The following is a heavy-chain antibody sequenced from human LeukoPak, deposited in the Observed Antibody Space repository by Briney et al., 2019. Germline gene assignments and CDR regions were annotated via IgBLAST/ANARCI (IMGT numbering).Heavy chain of an antibody. D-gene: IGHD5-18*01. J-gene: IGHJ4*02. V-gene: IGHV3-43*01. CDR1: GFTFDDYT. CDR2: ISWDGGST. Sequence: GGSLRLSCAASGFTFDDYTMHWVRQAPGKGLEWVSLISWDGGSTYYADSVKGRFTISRDNSKNSLYLQMNSLRTEDTALYYCAKDIGYSYGLGFDYWGQGTLVTVSS. CDR3: AKDIGYSYGLGFDY.